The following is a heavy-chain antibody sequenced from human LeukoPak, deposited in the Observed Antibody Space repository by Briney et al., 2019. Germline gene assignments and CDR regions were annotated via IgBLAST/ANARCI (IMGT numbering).Heavy chain of an antibody. CDR3: VRDQGGAVSY. CDR1: GITFSSSS. D-gene: IGHD3-16*01. J-gene: IGHJ4*02. CDR2: ISPGDYTA. V-gene: IGHV3-23*01. Sequence: PGGSLRLSCLASGITFSSSSMSRVRQAPGKGLEWVSAISPGDYTAYYADSVKGRFIISRDNAKNSLFLQMNSLRAEDTAVYYCVRDQGGAVSYWGQGTLVTVSS.